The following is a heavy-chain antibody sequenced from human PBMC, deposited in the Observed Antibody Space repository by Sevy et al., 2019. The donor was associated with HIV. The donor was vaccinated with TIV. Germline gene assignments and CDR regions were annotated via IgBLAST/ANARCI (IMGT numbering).Heavy chain of an antibody. D-gene: IGHD5-18*01. V-gene: IGHV3-11*01. Sequence: GGSLRLSCAASGFTFSDYYMSWIRQAPGKGLEWVSYISSSGSTIYYADSVKGRFTISRDNAKNSLYLQMNSLRAEDTAVYYCARDSRNTAMVKGVKDYWGQGTLVTVSS. CDR2: ISSSGSTI. CDR1: GFTFSDYY. J-gene: IGHJ4*02. CDR3: ARDSRNTAMVKGVKDY.